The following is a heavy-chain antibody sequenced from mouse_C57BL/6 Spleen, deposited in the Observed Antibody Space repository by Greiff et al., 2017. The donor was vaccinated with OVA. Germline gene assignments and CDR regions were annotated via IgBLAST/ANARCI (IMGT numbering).Heavy chain of an antibody. D-gene: IGHD3-2*02. CDR2: IDPSDSYT. J-gene: IGHJ4*01. CDR3: ARGDSSGYFAMDY. Sequence: QVQLQQPGAELVKPGASVTLSCKASGYTFTRYWMQWVKQRPGQGLEWIGEIDPSDSYTNYNQKFKGKATLTVDTSSGTAYMQLSSLTSEDSAVYYCARGDSSGYFAMDYWGQGTSVTVSS. V-gene: IGHV1-50*01. CDR1: GYTFTRYW.